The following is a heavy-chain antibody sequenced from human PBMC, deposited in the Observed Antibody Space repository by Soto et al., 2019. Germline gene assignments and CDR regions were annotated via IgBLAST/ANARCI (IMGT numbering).Heavy chain of an antibody. V-gene: IGHV1-69*06. J-gene: IGHJ4*02. Sequence: SVKVSCKASGGTFSSYAISWVRQAPGQGLEWMGGIIPIFGTANYAQKFQGRVTITADKSTSTAYMELSSLRSEDTAVYYCARAPCSSSSPLDYWGQGTLVTVSS. CDR2: IIPIFGTA. D-gene: IGHD6-6*01. CDR3: ARAPCSSSSPLDY. CDR1: GGTFSSYA.